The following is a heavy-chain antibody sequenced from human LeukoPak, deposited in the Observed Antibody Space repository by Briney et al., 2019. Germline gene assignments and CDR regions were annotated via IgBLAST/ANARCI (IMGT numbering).Heavy chain of an antibody. CDR2: INHSGST. CDR3: ARGSNYYDSSGYYYARIYFDY. Sequence: PSETLSLTCAVYGGSLSGYYWSWIRQPPGKGLEWIGEINHSGSTNYNPSLKSRVTISVDTSKNQFSLKLSSVTAADTAVYYCARGSNYYDSSGYYYARIYFDYWGQGTLVTVSS. CDR1: GGSLSGYY. V-gene: IGHV4-34*01. D-gene: IGHD3-22*01. J-gene: IGHJ4*02.